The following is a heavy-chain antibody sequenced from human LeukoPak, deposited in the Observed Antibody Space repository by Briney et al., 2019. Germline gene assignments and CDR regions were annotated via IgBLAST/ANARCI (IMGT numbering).Heavy chain of an antibody. V-gene: IGHV1-46*01. CDR2: INPSGGRT. J-gene: IGHJ4*02. CDR1: GYTFTCYF. CDR3: ARDSADYGDYDY. Sequence: ASVKVSCRASGYTFTCYFMHWVRQAPGQGLDGMGIINPSGGRTSYAQKFQGRVTMTRDTSTSTVYMELSSLRSEDTAVYYCARDSADYGDYDYWGQGTLVTVSS. D-gene: IGHD4-17*01.